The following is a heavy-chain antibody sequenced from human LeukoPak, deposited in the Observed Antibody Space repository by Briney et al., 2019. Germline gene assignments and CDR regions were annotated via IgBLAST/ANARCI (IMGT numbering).Heavy chain of an antibody. D-gene: IGHD1-1*01. CDR2: ISWNSGSI. CDR1: GFTFDDYA. Sequence: HTGGSLRLSCAASGFTFDDYAMHWVRQAPGKGLEWVSGISWNSGSIGYADSVKGRFTISRDNAKNSLYLQMNSLRAEDTALYYCAKVTNGGFDPWGQGTLVTVSS. V-gene: IGHV3-9*01. CDR3: AKVTNGGFDP. J-gene: IGHJ5*02.